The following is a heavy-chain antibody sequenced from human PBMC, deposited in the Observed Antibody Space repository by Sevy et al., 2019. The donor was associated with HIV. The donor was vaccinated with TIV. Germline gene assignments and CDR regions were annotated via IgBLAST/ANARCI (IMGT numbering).Heavy chain of an antibody. J-gene: IGHJ6*02. D-gene: IGHD1-1*01. CDR3: ARQDPTYYYGMDV. V-gene: IGHV5-51*01. CDR2: IYPGDSDT. Sequence: GESLKISCKGSGYSFTSYWIGWVRQMPGKGLEWMGIIYPGDSDTIYSPSFQGQVTISADKSINTAYLQWSSLKASDTAMYYCARQDPTYYYGMDVWGQGTTVTVSS. CDR1: GYSFTSYW.